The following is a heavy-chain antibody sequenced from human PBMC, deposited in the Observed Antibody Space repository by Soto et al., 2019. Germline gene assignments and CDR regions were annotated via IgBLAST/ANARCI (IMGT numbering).Heavy chain of an antibody. CDR3: AKATRGGAATLIRGY. CDR2: ISGRGGCT. V-gene: IGHV3-23*01. Sequence: EVQLFESGGGLVQPGGSLRLSCAAAGFTFSIYAMSWVRQARGKGLEWVSAISGRGGCTYYADSGKGRFTISRDNSNNTLYLQMNSLRSDDTAVYYCAKATRGGAATLIRGYWAKGILVTFSS. J-gene: IGHJ4*02. D-gene: IGHD6-13*01. CDR1: GFTFSIYA.